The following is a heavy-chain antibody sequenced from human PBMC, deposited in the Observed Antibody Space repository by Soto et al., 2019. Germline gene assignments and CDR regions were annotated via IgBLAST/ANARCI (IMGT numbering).Heavy chain of an antibody. D-gene: IGHD2-15*01. J-gene: IGHJ5*02. Sequence: PGGSLRLSCAASGFTFSSYSMNWVRQAPGKGLEWVSSISSSSSYIYYADSVKGRFTISRDNAKNSLYLQMNSLRAEDTAVYYCARGRDIYCSGGSCPADNWFDPWGQGTLVTVSS. CDR3: ARGRDIYCSGGSCPADNWFDP. CDR2: ISSSSSYI. V-gene: IGHV3-21*01. CDR1: GFTFSSYS.